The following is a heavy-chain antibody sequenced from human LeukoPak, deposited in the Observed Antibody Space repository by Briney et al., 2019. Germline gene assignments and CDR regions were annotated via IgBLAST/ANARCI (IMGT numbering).Heavy chain of an antibody. V-gene: IGHV4-61*02. CDR1: GGSISSGSYY. CDR2: IYTSGST. D-gene: IGHD7-27*01. Sequence: PSETLSLTCTVSGGSISSGSYYWSWIRQPAGKGLEWIGRIYTSGSTNYNPSLKSRVTISVDTSKNQFSLKLSSVTAADTAVYYCARGLPGVYYYYYYMDVWGKGTTVTISS. J-gene: IGHJ6*03. CDR3: ARGLPGVYYYYYYMDV.